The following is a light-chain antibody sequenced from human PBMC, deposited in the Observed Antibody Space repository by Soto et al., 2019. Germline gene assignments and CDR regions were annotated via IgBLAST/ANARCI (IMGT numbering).Light chain of an antibody. CDR1: QSLLHSNGYNY. V-gene: IGKV2-28*01. CDR3: MQALQIPWT. J-gene: IGKJ1*01. CDR2: LGS. Sequence: IVMTQSPLSLPVTPGEPASISCRSSQSLLHSNGYNYLDWYLQKPGQSPQLLIYLGSNRASGVPDRFSGSGSGTDFTLKISRVEAEDVGVYYCMQALQIPWTFGQGTKV.